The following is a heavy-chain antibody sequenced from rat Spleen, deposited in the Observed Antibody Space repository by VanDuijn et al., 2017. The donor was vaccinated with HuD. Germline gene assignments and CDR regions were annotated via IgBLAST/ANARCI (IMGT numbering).Heavy chain of an antibody. D-gene: IGHD1-6*01. CDR3: ERLKYYGLPSVMDA. CDR2: ISTGGGNT. CDR1: GFTFSNYY. J-gene: IGHJ4*01. Sequence: EVQLVESGGGLVQPGRSMKLSCAALGFTFSNYYMAWVRQAPTKGLEWVASISTGGGNTYYRDSVKGRFTISRDNAKSTLYLQMDSLRLEDTATYYCERLKYYGLPSVMDAWGQGASVTFSS. V-gene: IGHV5-25*01.